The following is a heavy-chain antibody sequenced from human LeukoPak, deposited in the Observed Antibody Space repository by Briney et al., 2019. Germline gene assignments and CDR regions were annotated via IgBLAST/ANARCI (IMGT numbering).Heavy chain of an antibody. CDR1: GYAFTSYG. J-gene: IGHJ6*03. Sequence: ASVKVSCKASGYAFTSYGISWVRQAPGQGLEWMGWISAYNGNTNYAQKLQGRVTMTTDTSTSTAYVELRSLRSDDTAVYYCARGSKHLFSYYYYYMDVWGKGTTVTVSS. CDR3: ARGSKHLFSYYYYYMDV. CDR2: ISAYNGNT. V-gene: IGHV1-18*01. D-gene: IGHD1-26*01.